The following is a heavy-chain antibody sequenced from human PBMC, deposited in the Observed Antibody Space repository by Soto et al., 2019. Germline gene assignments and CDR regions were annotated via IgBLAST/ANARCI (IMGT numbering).Heavy chain of an antibody. J-gene: IGHJ3*02. Sequence: VQLVESGGGVVQPGRSLRRSCAASGFTFRIYAMSWVRQTPGKGLEWVSSIGTDAATYYADSVKGRFSISRDNSKNTLFLQLSSLRADDTAIYYCAKDRVDQNSVWDPFDIWGQGTMVSVSS. CDR2: IGTDAAT. V-gene: IGHV3-23*04. CDR3: AKDRVDQNSVWDPFDI. D-gene: IGHD3-3*01. CDR1: GFTFRIYA.